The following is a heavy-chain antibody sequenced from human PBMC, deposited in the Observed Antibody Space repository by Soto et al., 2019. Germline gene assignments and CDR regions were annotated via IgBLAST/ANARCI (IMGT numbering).Heavy chain of an antibody. CDR2: LSAYNGNA. D-gene: IGHD6-19*01. J-gene: IGHJ6*02. CDR3: AREEIPVAFFGMAI. Sequence: GASVKGSCKASGYTFTSYDISWVRQSPGQGLEWMGWLSAYNGNANYAQKLQGRVTLTTDTSTSTAYMELRSLRSDDTAVYYCAREEIPVAFFGMAIWGQGTTFTVSS. CDR1: GYTFTSYD. V-gene: IGHV1-18*01.